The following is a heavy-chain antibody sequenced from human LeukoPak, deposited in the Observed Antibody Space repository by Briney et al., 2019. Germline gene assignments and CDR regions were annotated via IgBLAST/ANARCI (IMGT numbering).Heavy chain of an antibody. Sequence: SETLSLTCTVSGGSISSYYWSWIRQPPGKGLEWIGEINARGDTNFNPSFKSRVTISVDTSKTHFSLRLTSMIAADSAFYYCARGQVPAARGYNWFDPWGQGTLVTVSS. D-gene: IGHD2-2*01. V-gene: IGHV4-34*01. CDR1: GGSISSYY. CDR2: INARGDT. CDR3: ARGQVPAARGYNWFDP. J-gene: IGHJ5*02.